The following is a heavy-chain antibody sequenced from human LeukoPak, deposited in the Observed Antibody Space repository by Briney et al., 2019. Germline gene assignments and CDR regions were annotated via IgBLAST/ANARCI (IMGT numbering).Heavy chain of an antibody. V-gene: IGHV3-48*03. D-gene: IGHD3-16*01. CDR3: SRGRLFGDY. Sequence: GGSLRLSCAASGFTSSSYDMNWVRQAPGKGLEWVSYISGSGGSIYYTDSVKGRFTISRDNAKNSLFLQMNSLRAEDTAVYYCSRGRLFGDYWGQGALVTVSS. J-gene: IGHJ4*02. CDR2: ISGSGGSI. CDR1: GFTSSSYD.